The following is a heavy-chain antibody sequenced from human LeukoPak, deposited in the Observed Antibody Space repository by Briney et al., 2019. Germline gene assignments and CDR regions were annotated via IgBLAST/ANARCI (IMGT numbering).Heavy chain of an antibody. CDR2: ISGSGGST. CDR1: GFTFSSYV. D-gene: IGHD6-13*01. J-gene: IGHJ3*02. V-gene: IGHV3-23*01. CDR3: AKDQAGPGTYSSSWYEGDAFDI. Sequence: GGSLRLSCAASGFTFSSYVMSWVRQAPGKGLEWVSAISGSGGSTYYADSVKGRFTISRDNSKNTLYLQMNSLRAEDTAVYYCAKDQAGPGTYSSSWYEGDAFDIWGQGTMVTVSS.